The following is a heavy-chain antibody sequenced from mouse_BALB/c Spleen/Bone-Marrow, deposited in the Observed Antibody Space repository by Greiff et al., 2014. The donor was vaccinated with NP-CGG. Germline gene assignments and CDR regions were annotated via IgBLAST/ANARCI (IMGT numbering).Heavy chain of an antibody. CDR1: GYTFTDYY. V-gene: IGHV1-26*01. J-gene: IGHJ1*01. D-gene: IGHD2-14*01. CDR2: INPINGDT. Sequence: VQLQQSGPELVKPGASVKMSCKASGYTFTDYYMKGGKQSHGESLGGIGDINPINGDTFYNQKFKGKATLTVDKSSSTAYMQLDSLTSEDSAVYYCAMGVRLYWYFDVWGAGTTVTVSS. CDR3: AMGVRLYWYFDV.